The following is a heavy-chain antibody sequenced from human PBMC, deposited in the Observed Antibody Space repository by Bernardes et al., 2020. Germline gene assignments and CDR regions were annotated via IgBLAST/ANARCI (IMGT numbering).Heavy chain of an antibody. CDR1: GFTFSYYA. CDR3: AKDTSTDYFCTGGVCPFGN. J-gene: IGHJ4*02. D-gene: IGHD2-8*02. Sequence: GRSLRLSCATSGFTFSYYAMSWVRQAPGKGLEWVSGISASGGSTYYADSVKGRFTISRDNSKNTLYLQMNSLRAEDTAVYYCAKDTSTDYFCTGGVCPFGNWGQGTRVTVSS. CDR2: ISASGGST. V-gene: IGHV3-23*01.